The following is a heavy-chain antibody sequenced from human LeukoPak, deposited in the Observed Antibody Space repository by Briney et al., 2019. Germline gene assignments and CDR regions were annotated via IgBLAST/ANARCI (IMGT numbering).Heavy chain of an antibody. Sequence: GESLKISCKGSGYSFTSYWIGWVRQMPGKGLGWMGIIYPGDSDTRYSPSFQGQVTISADKSISTAYLQWSSPKASDTAMYYCARYGSGSFDAFDIWGQGTMVTVSS. V-gene: IGHV5-51*01. CDR2: IYPGDSDT. D-gene: IGHD3-10*01. J-gene: IGHJ3*02. CDR1: GYSFTSYW. CDR3: ARYGSGSFDAFDI.